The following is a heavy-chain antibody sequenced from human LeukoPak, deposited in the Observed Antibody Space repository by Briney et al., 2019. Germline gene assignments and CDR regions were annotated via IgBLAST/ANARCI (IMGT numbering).Heavy chain of an antibody. CDR3: AMGGYRGGGFDY. Sequence: SETLSLTCTVSGGSIRSGGYSWSWIRQHPGKGLEWIGYIYYSGSTYYNPSLKSRVTISVDTSKNQFSLKLSSVTAADTAVYYCAMGGYRGGGFDYWGQGTLVTVSS. D-gene: IGHD3-22*01. J-gene: IGHJ4*02. CDR2: IYYSGST. V-gene: IGHV4-31*03. CDR1: GGSIRSGGYS.